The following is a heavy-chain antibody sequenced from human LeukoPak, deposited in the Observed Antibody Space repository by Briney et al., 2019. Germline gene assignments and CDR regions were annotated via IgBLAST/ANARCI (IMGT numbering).Heavy chain of an antibody. CDR2: ISAYNGNT. CDR3: ASGYCSGGSCYSGLGY. CDR1: GGTFSSYA. J-gene: IGHJ4*02. Sequence: ASVKVSRKASGGTFSSYAISWVRQAPGQGLEWMGWISAYNGNTNYAQKLQGRVTMTTDTSTSTAYMELRSLRSDDTAVYYCASGYCSGGSCYSGLGYWGQGTLVTVSS. V-gene: IGHV1-18*01. D-gene: IGHD2-15*01.